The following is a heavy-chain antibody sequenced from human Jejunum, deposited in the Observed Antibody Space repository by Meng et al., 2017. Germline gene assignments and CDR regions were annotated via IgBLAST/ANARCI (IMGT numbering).Heavy chain of an antibody. CDR2: AGANFQSGT. CDR1: RGSVSSPDYQ. Sequence: GQLPALGPGLVRPSENLSLTCTVFRGSVSSPDYQWGWIRQPPGKGLEWIGYAGANFQSGTNHNPSLKSRVTISLDTSKNQFSLKLTSVNAADTAVYYCARDYWGSLDYWGQGILVTVSS. J-gene: IGHJ4*02. D-gene: IGHD3-16*01. CDR3: ARDYWGSLDY. V-gene: IGHV4-61*08.